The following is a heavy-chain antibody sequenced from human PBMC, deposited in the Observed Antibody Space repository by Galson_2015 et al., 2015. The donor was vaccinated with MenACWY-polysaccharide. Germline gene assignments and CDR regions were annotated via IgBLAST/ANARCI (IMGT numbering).Heavy chain of an antibody. Sequence: SLRLSCAASGFTFRTYWMHWVRQAPGKGVVWVSRIKRDGSSTNNAGPGQGAFTVSYDNAKNTLYLQMNSVRAEDTALYYCARGYSAYDWGQGTLVTVSA. V-gene: IGHV3-74*01. D-gene: IGHD5-12*01. J-gene: IGHJ4*02. CDR2: IKRDGSST. CDR1: GFTFRTYW. CDR3: ARGYSAYD.